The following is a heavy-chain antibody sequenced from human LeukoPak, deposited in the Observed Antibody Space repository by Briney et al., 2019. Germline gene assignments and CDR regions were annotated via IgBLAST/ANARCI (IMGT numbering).Heavy chain of an antibody. CDR3: AREEALGGYYGPD. J-gene: IGHJ4*02. Sequence: SETLSLTCAVYGGSFSGYYWSWIRQPPGKGLEWIGEINHSGSTNYNPSLKSRVTISVDTSKNQFSLKLSSVTAADTAVYYCAREEALGGYYGPDWGQGTLVTVSS. V-gene: IGHV4-34*01. D-gene: IGHD3-10*01. CDR1: GGSFSGYY. CDR2: INHSGST.